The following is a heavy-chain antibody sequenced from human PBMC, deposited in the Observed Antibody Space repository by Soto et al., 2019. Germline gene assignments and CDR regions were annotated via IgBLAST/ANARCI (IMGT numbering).Heavy chain of an antibody. J-gene: IGHJ4*02. D-gene: IGHD3-22*01. CDR2: INSDGSST. V-gene: IGHV3-74*01. CDR1: GFTFSSYW. CDR3: AIRASYYDSSGYFNY. Sequence: GGSLRLSCAASGFTFSSYWMHWVRQAPGKGLVWVSRINSDGSSTSYADSVKGRFTISRDNAKNTLYLQMNSLRAEDTAVYYCAIRASYYDSSGYFNYWGQGTLVTVSS.